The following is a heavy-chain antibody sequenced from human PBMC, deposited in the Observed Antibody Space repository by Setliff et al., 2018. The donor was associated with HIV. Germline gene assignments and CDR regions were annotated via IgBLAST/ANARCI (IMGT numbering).Heavy chain of an antibody. V-gene: IGHV3-15*01. CDR2: IKSRVDGETT. CDR1: RFTFSNYW. J-gene: IGHJ3*02. CDR3: ILLGMHGALNI. Sequence: PGGSLRLSCAASRFTFSNYWMSWVRQAPGKGLEWVGRIKSRVDGETTAYAAPLKGRFTISRDDSKNTLYLQMDSLSTEDTAVYYCILLGMHGALNIWGQGTMVTVSS. D-gene: IGHD7-27*01.